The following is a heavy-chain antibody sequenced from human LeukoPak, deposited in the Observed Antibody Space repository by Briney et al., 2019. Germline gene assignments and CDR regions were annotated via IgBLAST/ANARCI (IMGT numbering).Heavy chain of an antibody. Sequence: KTSETLSLTCAVYGGSFSGYYWSWIRQPPGKGLEWIGEINHSGSTNYNPSLKSRVTISVDTSKNQFSLKLSSVTAADTAVYYCASIPGIAAAGRPYYFDYGAQGPLVTVSS. D-gene: IGHD6-13*01. CDR2: INHSGST. CDR1: GGSFSGYY. V-gene: IGHV4-34*01. CDR3: ASIPGIAAAGRPYYFDY. J-gene: IGHJ4*02.